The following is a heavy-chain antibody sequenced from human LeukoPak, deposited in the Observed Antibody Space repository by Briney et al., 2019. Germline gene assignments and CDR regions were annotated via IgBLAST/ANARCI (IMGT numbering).Heavy chain of an antibody. Sequence: PSETLSLTCSLSGGSISNGDYYWRWIPQPPGKGLEWIGSIFDGETTHYNPSLKNRATISVDTSKNQFSLKLTSVTAADATMYYCARQLPTAAADTRGYFDYWGQGTVVTVSS. CDR1: GGSISNGDYY. V-gene: IGHV4-39*07. CDR2: IFDGETT. CDR3: ARQLPTAAADTRGYFDY. J-gene: IGHJ4*01. D-gene: IGHD6-25*01.